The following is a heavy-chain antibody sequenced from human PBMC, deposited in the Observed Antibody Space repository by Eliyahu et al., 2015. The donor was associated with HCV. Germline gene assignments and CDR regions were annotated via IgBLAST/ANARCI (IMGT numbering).Heavy chain of an antibody. D-gene: IGHD1-26*01. CDR1: GGTFSRYA. CDR3: ARAHSPPIVGTTTPPWYASDI. J-gene: IGHJ3*02. CDR2: IIPIFDTA. Sequence: QVQLVQSGAEVKKPGSSVKVSCKASGGTFSRYAISLXRQAPGQGLEWMGGIIPIFDTANYTQKFQGRVTITADESTRTAYMELSSLRSEDTAVYFCARAHSPPIVGTTTPPWYASDIWGQGTMVTVSS. V-gene: IGHV1-69*01.